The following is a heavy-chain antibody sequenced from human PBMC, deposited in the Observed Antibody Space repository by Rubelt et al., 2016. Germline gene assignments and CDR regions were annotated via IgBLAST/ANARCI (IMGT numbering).Heavy chain of an antibody. Sequence: EVQLVESGGGLVQPGGSLRLSCAASGFTFSSYSMNWVRQAPGKGLEWVSYISSSSSTIYYADSVKGRLTISRDNAKNSLYLQMNSLRDEGTAVYYCATQGYCSSTSCYGAYWGQGTLVTVSS. J-gene: IGHJ4*02. CDR3: ATQGYCSSTSCYGAY. D-gene: IGHD2-2*01. CDR1: GFTFSSYS. V-gene: IGHV3-48*02. CDR2: ISSSSSTI.